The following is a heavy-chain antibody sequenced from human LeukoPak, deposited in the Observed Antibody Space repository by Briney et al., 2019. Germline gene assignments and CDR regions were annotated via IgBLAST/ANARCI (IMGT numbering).Heavy chain of an antibody. Sequence: ASVTVSCKASGYTFTSYYMHWLRQAPGQGLEWMGIINPSGGSTSYAQKFQGRATMTRDMSTSTVYMEVSSLRSEDTAVYYCARGGNMGTFDYWGQGTLVTVSS. V-gene: IGHV1-46*01. CDR1: GYTFTSYY. CDR2: INPSGGST. CDR3: ARGGNMGTFDY. J-gene: IGHJ4*02. D-gene: IGHD2/OR15-2a*01.